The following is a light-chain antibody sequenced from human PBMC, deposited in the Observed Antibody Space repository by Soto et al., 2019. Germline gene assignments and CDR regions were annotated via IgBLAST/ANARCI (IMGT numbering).Light chain of an antibody. CDR1: SSDVGYYDS. V-gene: IGLV2-14*01. J-gene: IGLJ3*02. Sequence: QSALTQPASVSGSPGQSITISCTGTSSDVGYYDSVSWYQRHPDKAPKLMIYDVYSRPSGVSNRFSGSKSGNTASLTISGLQAEDEADYYCSSRPSSDTHVLFGGGTQLTVL. CDR3: SSRPSSDTHVL. CDR2: DVY.